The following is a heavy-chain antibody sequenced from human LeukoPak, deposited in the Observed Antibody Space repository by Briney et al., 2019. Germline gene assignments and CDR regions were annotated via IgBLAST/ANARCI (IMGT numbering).Heavy chain of an antibody. CDR1: GFTLSSYA. CDR3: ARELDSSGPGLGY. J-gene: IGHJ4*02. CDR2: ISYDGSNK. Sequence: GRSLRLSCAASGFTLSSYAMHWVRQAPGKGLEWVAVISYDGSNKYYADSVKGRFTISRDNSKNTLYLQMNSLRAEDTAVYYCARELDSSGPGLGYWGQGTLVTVSS. D-gene: IGHD3-22*01. V-gene: IGHV3-30-3*01.